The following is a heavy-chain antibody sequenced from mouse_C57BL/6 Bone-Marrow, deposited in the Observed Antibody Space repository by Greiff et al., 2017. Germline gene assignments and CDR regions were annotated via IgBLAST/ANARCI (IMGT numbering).Heavy chain of an antibody. Sequence: EVQLQQSGPELVKPGASVKISCKASGYTFTDYYMNWVKQSHGKSLEWIGDINPNNGGTSYNQKFKGKATLTVDKSSSTAYMELRSLTSEDSAVYYCARDYYGSRNAYWGQGTLVTVSA. CDR1: GYTFTDYY. D-gene: IGHD1-1*01. CDR2: INPNNGGT. J-gene: IGHJ3*01. V-gene: IGHV1-26*01. CDR3: ARDYYGSRNAY.